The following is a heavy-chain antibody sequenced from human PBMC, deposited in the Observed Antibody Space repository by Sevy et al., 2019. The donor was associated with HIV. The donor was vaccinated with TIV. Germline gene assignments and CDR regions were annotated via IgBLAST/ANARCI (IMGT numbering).Heavy chain of an antibody. D-gene: IGHD6-13*01. J-gene: IGHJ4*02. CDR1: GFTFTNAW. CDR3: TTASWSQEDYYNY. Sequence: GGSLRLSCAASGFTFTNAWMSWVRQAPGKGLEWVGRIKGKIYDGTIDYAAPVKGRFSISRDDSKNTLYLQMNSLKTEDTAVYYCTTASWSQEDYYNYWGQGTLVTVSS. CDR2: IKGKIYDGTI. V-gene: IGHV3-15*01.